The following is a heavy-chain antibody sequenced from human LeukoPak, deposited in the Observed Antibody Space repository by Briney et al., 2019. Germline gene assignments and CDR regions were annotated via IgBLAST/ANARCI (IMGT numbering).Heavy chain of an antibody. V-gene: IGHV3-21*01. CDR2: ISSSSSYI. CDR1: GFTFSVYS. D-gene: IGHD3-3*01. Sequence: GGSLRLSCAASGFTFSVYSMNWVRQAPGKGLEWVSFISSSSSYIYYADSVKGRFTTSRDIAKNTLYLQMNSLRAEDTGVYYCAKDHYWSIDYWGRGTLVTVSS. J-gene: IGHJ4*02. CDR3: AKDHYWSIDY.